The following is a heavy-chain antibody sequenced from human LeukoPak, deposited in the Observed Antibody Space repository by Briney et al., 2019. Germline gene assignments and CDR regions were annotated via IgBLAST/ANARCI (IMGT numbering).Heavy chain of an antibody. J-gene: IGHJ6*02. CDR1: GGTFSSYA. CDR2: IIPIFGTA. V-gene: IGHV1-69*13. D-gene: IGHD2-15*01. CDR3: ASCSGGSCYSGRGYYGMDV. Sequence: SVKVSCKASGGTFSSYAISWVRQAPGQGLEWMGGIIPIFGTANYAQKFQGRVTITADESTSTAYMELSSLRSEDTAVYYCASCSGGSCYSGRGYYGMDVWGQGTTVTVSS.